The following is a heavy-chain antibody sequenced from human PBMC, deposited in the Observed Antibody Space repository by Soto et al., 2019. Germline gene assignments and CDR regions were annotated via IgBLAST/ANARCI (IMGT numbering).Heavy chain of an antibody. D-gene: IGHD6-19*01. J-gene: IGHJ4*02. CDR3: ARDPPYSSGWPY. V-gene: IGHV3-21*01. CDR1: GFTFSSYS. CDR2: ISSRSSYI. Sequence: GGSLRLSCAASGFTFSSYSMNWVRQAPGKGLEWVSSISSRSSYIYYADSVKGRFTISRDNAKNSLYLQMNSLRAEDTAVYYCARDPPYSSGWPYWGQGTLVTVSS.